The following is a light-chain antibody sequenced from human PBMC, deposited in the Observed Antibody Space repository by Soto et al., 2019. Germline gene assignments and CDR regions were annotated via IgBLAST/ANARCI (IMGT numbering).Light chain of an antibody. CDR2: AAS. V-gene: IGKV3-11*01. CDR1: QSVGSS. Sequence: IVFTQSPATLSLSPGERATLSCRASQSVGSSLAWYQQKLGQAPRLLIYAASDRATGIPGRLSGSGSGTDFTLIISSLEPEDFAFYYCQQGNTWPWTFGQGTKVDIK. CDR3: QQGNTWPWT. J-gene: IGKJ1*01.